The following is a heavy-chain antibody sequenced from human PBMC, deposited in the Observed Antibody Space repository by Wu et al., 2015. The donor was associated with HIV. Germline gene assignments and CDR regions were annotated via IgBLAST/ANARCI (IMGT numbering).Heavy chain of an antibody. CDR3: VRATPYSGREYFDS. Sequence: QVQLVQSGAEVKKPGSSVKVSCRASGDNFISYAVSWVRQAPGQGLEWMGIINPSAYSTVYAQKFQGRVSMTRDTSTSTLYMELSSLRSEDTAVYFCVRATPYSGREYFDSWGQGTLVTVSS. J-gene: IGHJ4*02. CDR1: GDNFISYA. D-gene: IGHD5-12*01. CDR2: INPSAYST. V-gene: IGHV1-46*03.